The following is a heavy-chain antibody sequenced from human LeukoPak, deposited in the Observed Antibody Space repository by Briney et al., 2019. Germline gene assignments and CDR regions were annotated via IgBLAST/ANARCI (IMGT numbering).Heavy chain of an antibody. J-gene: IGHJ4*02. Sequence: GGSLRLTCAASGFTFISYTMSWIRQAPGKGLEWISYISSSSSYTNYADSVKGRFTISRDNSKNTLYLQMNSLRAEDTAVYYCAKDTRYSGSYYFVFDYWGQGTLVTVSS. CDR2: ISSSSSYT. V-gene: IGHV3-11*05. CDR3: AKDTRYSGSYYFVFDY. CDR1: GFTFISYT. D-gene: IGHD1-26*01.